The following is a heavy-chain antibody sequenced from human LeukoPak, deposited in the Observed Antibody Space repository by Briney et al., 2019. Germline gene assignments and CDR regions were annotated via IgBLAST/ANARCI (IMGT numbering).Heavy chain of an antibody. CDR3: AKDFMGYCSSTSCYSWVFDY. CDR1: GFTFSSYA. Sequence: PGGSMRLSCAASGFTFSSYAMSWVRQAPGKGLEWVSAISGSGGSTYYADSVKGRFTISRDNSKNMLYLQMNSLRAEDTAVYYCAKDFMGYCSSTSCYSWVFDYWGQGTLVTVSS. V-gene: IGHV3-23*01. J-gene: IGHJ4*02. CDR2: ISGSGGST. D-gene: IGHD2-2*02.